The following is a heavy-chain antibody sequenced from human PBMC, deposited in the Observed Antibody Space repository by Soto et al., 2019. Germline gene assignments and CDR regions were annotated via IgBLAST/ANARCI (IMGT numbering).Heavy chain of an antibody. J-gene: IGHJ6*02. CDR1: GGSFSGYY. V-gene: IGHV4-34*01. D-gene: IGHD2-15*01. CDR2: INHSGST. CDR3: ARLRAAGRYCSGGSCYGWNNYYGMDV. Sequence: QVQLQQWGAGLLKPSETLSLTCAVYGGSFSGYYWSWIRQPPGKGLEWIGEINHSGSTNYNPSLKSQVAISVDTSKNQFSLKLSSVTAADKAVYYCARLRAAGRYCSGGSCYGWNNYYGMDVWGQGTTETDSS.